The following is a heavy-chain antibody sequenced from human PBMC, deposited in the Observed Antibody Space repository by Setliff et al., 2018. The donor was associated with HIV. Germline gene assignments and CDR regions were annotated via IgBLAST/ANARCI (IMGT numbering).Heavy chain of an antibody. V-gene: IGHV4-39*07. CDR3: AILRGYSYGYFFDY. Sequence: SETLSLTCTVSGGSISSSTYYWGWIRQPPGKGLEWIASIYQSGSTYYNPSLKSRVIISIDTSKNQFSLKLSSVTAADTAVYYCAILRGYSYGYFFDYWGQGMLVTVPQ. CDR2: IYQSGST. CDR1: GGSISSSTYY. D-gene: IGHD5-18*01. J-gene: IGHJ4*02.